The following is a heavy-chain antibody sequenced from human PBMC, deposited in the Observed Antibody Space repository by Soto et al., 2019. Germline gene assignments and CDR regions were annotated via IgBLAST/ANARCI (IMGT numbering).Heavy chain of an antibody. V-gene: IGHV4-30-4*01. Sequence: QVQLQESGPGLVKPSQTLSLTCTVSGGSISSGDYYWSWIRQPPGKGLEWIGYIYHSGSTYYNPPRKSLVTISVDTSKNQFSLKLSSVTAADTAVYYCARERPDGARLDPWGQGTLVTVSS. CDR1: GGSISSGDYY. CDR2: IYHSGST. CDR3: ARERPDGARLDP. J-gene: IGHJ5*02. D-gene: IGHD6-6*01.